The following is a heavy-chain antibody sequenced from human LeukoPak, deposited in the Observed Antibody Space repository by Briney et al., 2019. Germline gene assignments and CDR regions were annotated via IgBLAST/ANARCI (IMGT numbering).Heavy chain of an antibody. Sequence: ASVKVSCKASGYTFTSYYMHWVRQAPGQGLEWMGIINPSGGSISYAQKFQGGVTMTRDMSTSTVYMELSSLRSEDTAVYYCARDRYYGSGSYPNWFDPWGQGTLVTVSS. V-gene: IGHV1-46*01. CDR1: GYTFTSYY. CDR2: INPSGGSI. J-gene: IGHJ5*02. CDR3: ARDRYYGSGSYPNWFDP. D-gene: IGHD3-10*01.